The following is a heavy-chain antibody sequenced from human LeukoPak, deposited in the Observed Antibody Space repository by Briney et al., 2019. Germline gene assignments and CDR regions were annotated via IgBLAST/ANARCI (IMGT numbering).Heavy chain of an antibody. Sequence: PGRSLRLSCAASGFTFSSYGMHWVRQAPGKGLEWVAVIWYDGSNKYYADSVKGRFTISRDNSKNTLYLQMNSVRAEDTAVYYCAREFWENDYGDYGSLYWGQRTLVTVSS. J-gene: IGHJ4*02. D-gene: IGHD4-17*01. CDR2: IWYDGSNK. V-gene: IGHV3-33*01. CDR1: GFTFSSYG. CDR3: AREFWENDYGDYGSLY.